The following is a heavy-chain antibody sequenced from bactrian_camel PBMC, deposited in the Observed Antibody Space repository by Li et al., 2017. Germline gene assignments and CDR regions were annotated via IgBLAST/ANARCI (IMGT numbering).Heavy chain of an antibody. J-gene: IGHJ4*01. CDR1: GYISSRHC. CDR2: IDNDGTI. D-gene: IGHD1*01. CDR3: AINPDYGYCSDGAWAYTR. V-gene: IGHV3S53*01. Sequence: HVQLMESGGGSVQAGGSLRLSCTHSGYISSRHCMGWFRQAPGKAREEVAHIDNDGTINYAHSVKGRFTISKDNVKNTVFLQMNSLKSEDSAMYVCAINPDYGYCSDGAWAYTRWGQGTQVTVS.